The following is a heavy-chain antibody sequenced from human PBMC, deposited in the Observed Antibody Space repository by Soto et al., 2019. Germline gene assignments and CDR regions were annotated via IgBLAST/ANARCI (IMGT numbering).Heavy chain of an antibody. V-gene: IGHV3-30*18. CDR3: AKAQTYCTNGVCYTGWFDP. J-gene: IGHJ5*02. CDR1: GFTFSSYG. CDR2: ISYDGSNK. D-gene: IGHD2-8*01. Sequence: QVQLVESGGGVVQPGRSLRLSCAASGFTFSSYGMHWVRQAPGKGLEWVAVISYDGSNKYYADSVKGRFTISRDNSKNTLYLQMNSLRAEHTAVYYCAKAQTYCTNGVCYTGWFDPWGQGTLVTVSS.